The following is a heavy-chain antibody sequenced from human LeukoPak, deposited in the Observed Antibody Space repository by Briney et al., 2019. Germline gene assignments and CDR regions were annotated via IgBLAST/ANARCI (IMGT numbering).Heavy chain of an antibody. J-gene: IGHJ4*02. Sequence: SVKVSCKASGGTFSSYTISWVRQAPGQGLEWMGRIIPILGIANYAQKFQGRVTITADKSTITAYMELSSLRSEDTAVYYCARDAALTVTMAYYWGQGTLVTVSS. CDR1: GGTFSSYT. D-gene: IGHD4-11*01. V-gene: IGHV1-69*04. CDR2: IIPILGIA. CDR3: ARDAALTVTMAYY.